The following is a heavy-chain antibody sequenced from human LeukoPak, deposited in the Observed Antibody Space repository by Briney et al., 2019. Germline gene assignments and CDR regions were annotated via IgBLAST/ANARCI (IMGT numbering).Heavy chain of an antibody. CDR3: VRDFNTVTTAYLQH. CDR1: GFTFSTYS. J-gene: IGHJ1*01. CDR2: ISSSSRHR. D-gene: IGHD4-17*01. V-gene: IGHV3-21*01. Sequence: AGSLSLSCVASGFTFSTYSMHWVRPAPGKGLEWVSSISSSSRHRYYADSVKGRFTISRDDAKNSVYLQMNSLRAEETAVYYCVRDFNTVTTAYLQHWGQGTLVTGAS.